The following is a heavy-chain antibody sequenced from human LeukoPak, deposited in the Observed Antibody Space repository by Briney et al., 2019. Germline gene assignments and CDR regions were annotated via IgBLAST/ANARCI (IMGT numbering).Heavy chain of an antibody. CDR2: IIPIFGIA. V-gene: IGHV1-69*04. CDR3: ARAGYCSGGSCFALDY. D-gene: IGHD2-15*01. Sequence: GASVKVSCKASGGTFSSYAISWVRQAPGQGLEWMGRIIPIFGIANYAQKFQGRVTITADKSTSTAYMELSGLRSEDTAVYYCARAGYCSGGSCFALDYWGQGTLVTVSS. J-gene: IGHJ4*02. CDR1: GGTFSSYA.